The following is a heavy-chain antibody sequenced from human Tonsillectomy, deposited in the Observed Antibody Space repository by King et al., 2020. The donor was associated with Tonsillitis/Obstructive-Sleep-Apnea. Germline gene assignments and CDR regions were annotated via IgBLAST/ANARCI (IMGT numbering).Heavy chain of an antibody. CDR2: INHIGTT. CDR3: ARQPAPYDSSGYSFDY. Sequence: VQLQQGGAGLLKPSETLSLTCAVYGGSFSAYYWSWIRQPPGKGLEWIGEINHIGTTNYNPSLKSRVTISVDTSKSQFSLNLSSVTAADTAVYYCARQPAPYDSSGYSFDYWGQGTLVTVSS. D-gene: IGHD3-22*01. J-gene: IGHJ4*02. CDR1: GGSFSAYY. V-gene: IGHV4-34*01.